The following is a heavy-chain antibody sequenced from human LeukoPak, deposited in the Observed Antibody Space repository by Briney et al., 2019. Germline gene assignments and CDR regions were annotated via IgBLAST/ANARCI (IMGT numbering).Heavy chain of an antibody. V-gene: IGHV3-21*01. CDR1: GFTFSNYW. Sequence: GGSLRLSCAASGFTFSNYWMTCVRQAPGKRLEWVSSISSSSSLIYYADSVKGRFTISRDNAKNSLYLQMNSLRAEDTAVYYCARVGTPMVTIVAPYYMDVWGKGTTVTVSS. CDR3: ARVGTPMVTIVAPYYMDV. D-gene: IGHD5-18*01. CDR2: ISSSSSLI. J-gene: IGHJ6*03.